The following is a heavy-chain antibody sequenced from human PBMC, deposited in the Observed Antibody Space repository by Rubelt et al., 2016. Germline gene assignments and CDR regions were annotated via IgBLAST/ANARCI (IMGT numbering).Heavy chain of an antibody. CDR2: IRQDGNEK. CDR3: AQAQRLRPDTAGPLLS. Sequence: GGSLRLSCSASGFIFSTYWMTWVRQAPGKGLEWVANIRQDGNEKYYVDSVKGRFTISRDNAQNSLYLQMNSLRAGDTAIYFCAQAQRLRPDTAGPLLSWGRGTLVTVSS. CDR1: GFIFSTYW. D-gene: IGHD5-18*01. J-gene: IGHJ5*02. V-gene: IGHV3-7*03.